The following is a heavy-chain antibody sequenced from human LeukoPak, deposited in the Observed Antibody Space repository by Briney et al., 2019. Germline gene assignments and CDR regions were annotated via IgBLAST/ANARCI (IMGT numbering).Heavy chain of an antibody. CDR3: ARDLAGYSSSWPPGGYYYYYMDV. V-gene: IGHV1-69*01. CDR2: IIPIFGTA. CDR1: GGTFRSYA. J-gene: IGHJ6*03. D-gene: IGHD6-13*01. Sequence: GSSVKVSCKASGGTFRSYAISWVRQAPGQGLEWMGGIIPIFGTANYAQKFQGRVTITADESTSTAYMELSSLRSEDTAVYYCARDLAGYSSSWPPGGYYYYYMDVWGKGTTVTVSS.